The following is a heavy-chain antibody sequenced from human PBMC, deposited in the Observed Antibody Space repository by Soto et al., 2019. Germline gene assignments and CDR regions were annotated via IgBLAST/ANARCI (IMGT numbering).Heavy chain of an antibody. D-gene: IGHD3-22*01. CDR3: AVPYDSSGYYPHLYGY. CDR2: ISAYNGNT. Sequence: ASVKVSCKASGYTFTSYGISWVRQAPGQGLEWMGWISAYNGNTNYAQKLQGRVTMTTDTSTSTAHMELRSLRSDDTAVYYCAVPYDSSGYYPHLYGYWGQG. CDR1: GYTFTSYG. J-gene: IGHJ4*02. V-gene: IGHV1-18*01.